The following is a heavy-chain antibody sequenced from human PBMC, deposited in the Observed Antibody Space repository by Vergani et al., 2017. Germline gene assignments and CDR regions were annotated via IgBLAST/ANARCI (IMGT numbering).Heavy chain of an antibody. CDR1: GFTFSSYA. Sequence: EVQLLESGGGLVQPGGSLRLSCAASGFTFSSYAMSWVRQAPGKGLEWVSAISGSGGSTYYADSVKGRFTIPRDNSKNTLYLQMNSLRAEDTAVYYSAKSGVVLRFLEWLLYYFDYWGQGTLVTVSS. CDR2: ISGSGGST. D-gene: IGHD3-3*01. V-gene: IGHV3-23*01. J-gene: IGHJ4*02. CDR3: AKSGVVLRFLEWLLYYFDY.